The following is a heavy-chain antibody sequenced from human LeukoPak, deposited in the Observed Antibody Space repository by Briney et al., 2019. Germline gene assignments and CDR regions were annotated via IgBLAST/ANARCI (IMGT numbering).Heavy chain of an antibody. V-gene: IGHV3-48*01. CDR1: GFTFSSYS. J-gene: IGHJ4*02. D-gene: IGHD4-11*01. CDR2: ISSSSSTI. CDR3: ARDQTRYSNYEDY. Sequence: GSLRLSCAASGFTFSSYSMNWVRQAPGKGLEWVSYISSSSSTIYYADSVKGRFTISRDNAKNSLYLQMNSLRAKDTAVYYCARDQTRYSNYEDYWGQGTLVTVSS.